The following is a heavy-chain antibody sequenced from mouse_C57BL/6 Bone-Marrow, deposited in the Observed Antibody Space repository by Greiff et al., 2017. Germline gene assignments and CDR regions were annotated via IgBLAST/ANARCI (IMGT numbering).Heavy chain of an antibody. J-gene: IGHJ4*01. V-gene: IGHV1-26*01. D-gene: IGHD4-1*01. CDR3: ASAWDAMDY. CDR1: GYTFTDYY. CDR2: INPNNGGT. Sequence: EVQLQQSGPELVKPGASVKISCKASGYTFTDYYMNWVKQSHGKSLEWIGDINPNNGGTSYNQKFKGKATLTVDKSSSTAYMELRSLTSEDSAVYYCASAWDAMDYWGQGTSVTGSS.